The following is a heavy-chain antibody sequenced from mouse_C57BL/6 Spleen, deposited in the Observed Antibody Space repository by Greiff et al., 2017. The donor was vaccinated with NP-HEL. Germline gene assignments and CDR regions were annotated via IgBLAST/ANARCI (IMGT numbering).Heavy chain of an antibody. Sequence: DVHLVESGGGLVQPKGSLKLSCAASGFSFNTYAMNWVRQAPGKGLEWVARIRSKSNNYATYYADSVKDRFTISRDDSESMLYLQMNNLKTEDTAMYYCVRHLDYSNYNWYCDVWGTGTTVTVSS. CDR2: IRSKSNNYAT. V-gene: IGHV10-1*01. J-gene: IGHJ1*03. CDR3: VRHLDYSNYNWYCDV. CDR1: GFSFNTYA. D-gene: IGHD2-5*01.